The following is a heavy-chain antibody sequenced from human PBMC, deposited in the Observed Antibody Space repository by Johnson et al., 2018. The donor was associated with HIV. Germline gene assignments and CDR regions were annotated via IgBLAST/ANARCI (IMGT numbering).Heavy chain of an antibody. CDR3: ARDWGTRGWDDAFDI. Sequence: EVHLVESGGGLVQPGGSLRLSCAASGFTFSSYWMSWVRQAPGKGLEWVANIKQDGSEKYYVDSVKGRFTISRDNAKNSLYLQMNSLRAEDTAVYYCARDWGTRGWDDAFDIWGQGTMVTVSS. V-gene: IGHV3-7*01. D-gene: IGHD3-16*01. CDR2: IKQDGSEK. CDR1: GFTFSSYW. J-gene: IGHJ3*02.